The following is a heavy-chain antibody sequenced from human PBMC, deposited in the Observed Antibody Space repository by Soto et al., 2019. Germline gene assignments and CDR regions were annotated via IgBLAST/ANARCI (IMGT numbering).Heavy chain of an antibody. CDR3: ARDIGADYHVDH. V-gene: IGHV4-30-4*01. J-gene: IGHJ4*02. D-gene: IGHD2-21*01. CDR2: IFYSGST. Sequence: PSETLSLTCTVSGGSISSANYYWSWIRQPPGKGLEWIGYIFYSGSTHYNPSLKSRLAISVDTSKNQFSLNLTSVTAADTAMYYCARDIGADYHVDHWGQGTLVTVSS. CDR1: GGSISSANYY.